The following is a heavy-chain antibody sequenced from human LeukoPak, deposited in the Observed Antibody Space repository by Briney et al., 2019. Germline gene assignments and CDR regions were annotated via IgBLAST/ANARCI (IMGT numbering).Heavy chain of an antibody. CDR2: INPSGGST. CDR3: ARDYSRTSPWDY. J-gene: IGHJ4*02. V-gene: IGHV1-46*01. CDR1: GYTFTSHY. D-gene: IGHD2-2*01. Sequence: GASVKVSCKASGYTFTSHYMHWVRQAPGQGLEWMGIINPSGGSTSYAQKLQGRVTMTRDTSTSTVYMELSSLRSEDTAVYYCARDYSRTSPWDYWGQGTLVTVSS.